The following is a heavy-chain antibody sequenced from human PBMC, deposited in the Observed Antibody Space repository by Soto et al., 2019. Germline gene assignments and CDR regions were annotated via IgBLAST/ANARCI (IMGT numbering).Heavy chain of an antibody. Sequence: SETLSLTCAVSGGSISSSNWWSWVRQPPGKGLEWIGEIYHSGSTNYNPSLKSRVTISVDKSKNRFSLKLSSVTAADTAVYYCARVSDSSSWSFDYWGQGTLVTV. D-gene: IGHD6-13*01. J-gene: IGHJ4*02. V-gene: IGHV4-4*02. CDR3: ARVSDSSSWSFDY. CDR1: GGSISSSNW. CDR2: IYHSGST.